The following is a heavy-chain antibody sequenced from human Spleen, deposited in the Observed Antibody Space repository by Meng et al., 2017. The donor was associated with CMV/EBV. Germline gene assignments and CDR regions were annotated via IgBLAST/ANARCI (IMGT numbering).Heavy chain of an antibody. CDR2: MSPHSGNT. D-gene: IGHD3-10*01. CDR1: GYTFTSDD. Sequence: QVQLVQSGAEVNKPGASVKVSCKASGYTFTSDDINWVRQATGQGLESMGWMSPHSGNTDYAQKFQGRVTMTRNTSISTAYMELSSLRSEDTAVYYCARGRITMIRGVKGWFDPWGQGTLVTVSS. V-gene: IGHV1-8*01. CDR3: ARGRITMIRGVKGWFDP. J-gene: IGHJ5*02.